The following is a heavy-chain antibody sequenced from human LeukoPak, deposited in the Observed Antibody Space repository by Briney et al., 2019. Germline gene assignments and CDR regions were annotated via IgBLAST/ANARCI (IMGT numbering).Heavy chain of an antibody. Sequence: SETLSLTCTVSGGSISSGGYYWSWLRQHPGKGLEWIGYIYYSGSTYYNPSLKSRVTISVDTSKNQFSLKLSSVTAADTAVYYCARDAPFNWFDPWGQGTLVTVSS. CDR2: IYYSGST. CDR1: GGSISSGGYY. J-gene: IGHJ5*02. V-gene: IGHV4-31*03. CDR3: ARDAPFNWFDP.